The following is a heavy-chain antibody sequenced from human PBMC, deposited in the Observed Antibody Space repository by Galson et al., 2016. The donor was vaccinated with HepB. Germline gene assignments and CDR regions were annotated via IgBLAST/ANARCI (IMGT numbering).Heavy chain of an antibody. CDR1: GYTFTPYD. CDR3: ARPVNRVGTGY. Sequence: SVKVSCKASGYTFTPYDTYWVRQAPGQGLEWMGWINPNNGDTMYAQNYRGRVTLTRDTSISTAYMELDSLTSDDTAVYYCARPVNRVGTGYWGQGTLVTVSA. CDR2: INPNNGDT. D-gene: IGHD1-1*01. J-gene: IGHJ4*02. V-gene: IGHV1-2*02.